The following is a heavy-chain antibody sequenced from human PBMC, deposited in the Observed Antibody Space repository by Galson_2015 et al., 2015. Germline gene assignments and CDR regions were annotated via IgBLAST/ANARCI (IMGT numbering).Heavy chain of an antibody. CDR1: GYTFTNYF. V-gene: IGHV1-18*01. CDR2: ISPYNGNT. Sequence: SVKVSCKASGYTFTNYFITWVRQAPGQGLEWMGWISPYNGNTNYGQRFQGRVTMTTNTSTGTAYMALRSLTSDDTAVYYCARLASGLRLGELSLYGGFFDYWGRGTLVTVSS. J-gene: IGHJ4*02. D-gene: IGHD3-16*02. CDR3: ARLASGLRLGELSLYGGFFDY.